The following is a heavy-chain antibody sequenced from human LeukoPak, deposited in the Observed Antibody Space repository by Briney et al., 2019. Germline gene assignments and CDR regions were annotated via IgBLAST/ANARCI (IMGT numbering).Heavy chain of an antibody. V-gene: IGHV3-9*01. CDR1: GFTFDDYA. CDR3: AKSLPYGSGIPIIDY. Sequence: GGSLRLSCAASGFTFDDYAMHWVRQAPGKGLEWVSGISWNSGSIGYADSVKGRFTISRDNAKNSLYLQMNSLRAEDTALYYCAKSLPYGSGIPIIDYWGQGTLVTVSS. CDR2: ISWNSGSI. J-gene: IGHJ4*02. D-gene: IGHD3-10*01.